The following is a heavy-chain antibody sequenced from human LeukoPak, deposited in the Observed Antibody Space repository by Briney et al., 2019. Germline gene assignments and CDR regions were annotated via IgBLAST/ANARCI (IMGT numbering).Heavy chain of an antibody. J-gene: IGHJ4*02. D-gene: IGHD2-15*01. CDR2: INPNSGGT. CDR3: AREPPLVVAATEY. Sequence: ASVKVSCKASGYTFTGYYMHWVRQAPGQGLEWMGWINPNSGGTNYAQKFQGRVTMTRDTSISTAYMELSRLRSDDTAVYYCAREPPLVVAATEYWGQGTLVTVSS. V-gene: IGHV1-2*02. CDR1: GYTFTGYY.